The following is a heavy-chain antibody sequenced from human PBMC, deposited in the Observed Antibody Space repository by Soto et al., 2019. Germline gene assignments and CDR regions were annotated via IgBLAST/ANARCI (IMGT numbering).Heavy chain of an antibody. J-gene: IGHJ4*02. CDR3: AXXNXXXXMVRGVIGGFDY. D-gene: IGHD3-10*01. V-gene: IGHV4-39*01. Sequence: QLQLQESGPGLVKPSETLSLTCTVSGGSISSSSYYWGWIRQPPGKGLEWIGSIYYSGSTYYNPSLRGRVTISVDTSKNQFSRKLSXVTAADTAVYYCAXXNXXXXMVRGVIGGFDYWGQGTLVTVSS. CDR1: GGSISSSSYY. CDR2: IYYSGST.